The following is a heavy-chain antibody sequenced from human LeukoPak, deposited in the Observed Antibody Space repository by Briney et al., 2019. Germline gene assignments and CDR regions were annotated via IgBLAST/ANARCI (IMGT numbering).Heavy chain of an antibody. V-gene: IGHV1-2*02. CDR2: IDPDSGGT. J-gene: IGHJ4*02. Sequence: VASVKVSCKASGYMFTDYYIHWVRQAPGQGLEWMGRIDPDSGGTHYAQKFQVRVTVTRDTSITTVYMELSGLTSDDTAVYYCARVPGPYTTSRFDYWGQGTLVTVSS. CDR3: ARVPGPYTTSRFDY. D-gene: IGHD2-2*02. CDR1: GYMFTDYY.